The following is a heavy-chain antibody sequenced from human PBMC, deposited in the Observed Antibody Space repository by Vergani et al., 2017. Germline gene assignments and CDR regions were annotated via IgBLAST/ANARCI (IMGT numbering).Heavy chain of an antibody. J-gene: IGHJ4*02. CDR2: IQYDGSHI. V-gene: IGHV3-30*02. Sequence: QVQLVESGGGVVQPGGSLRLSCVASGFSVSNSGMHWVRKTPGKGLEWVAFIQYDGSHIFYADFVEGRFTISRDNSKNSLYLQMRSLRFDDTAVYYCANEGSANRIRGWLDHWGQGALVTVSS. D-gene: IGHD3-10*01. CDR3: ANEGSANRIRGWLDH. CDR1: GFSVSNSG.